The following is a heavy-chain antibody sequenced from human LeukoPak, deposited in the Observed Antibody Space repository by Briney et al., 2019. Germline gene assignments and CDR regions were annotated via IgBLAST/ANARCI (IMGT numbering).Heavy chain of an antibody. CDR3: AKEDVLRYFDWLLYGIDY. D-gene: IGHD3-9*01. CDR2: ITGSGVNT. CDR1: GFTFSSYA. Sequence: PGGSLRLSCAASGFTFSSYAMTWVRQAPGKGLEWVSSITGSGVNTYYADSVKGRFTISRDNSKNTLYLQMNSLRAEDTAVYYCAKEDVLRYFDWLLYGIDYWGQGTLVTVSS. V-gene: IGHV3-23*01. J-gene: IGHJ4*02.